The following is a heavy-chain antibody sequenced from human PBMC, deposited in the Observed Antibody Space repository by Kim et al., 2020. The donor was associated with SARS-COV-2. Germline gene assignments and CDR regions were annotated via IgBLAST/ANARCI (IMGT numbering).Heavy chain of an antibody. J-gene: IGHJ4*02. CDR2: IYYSGST. D-gene: IGHD3-10*01. CDR1: GGSISSSSYY. Sequence: SETLSLTCTVSGGSISSSSYYWGWIRQPPGKGLEWIGSIYYSGSTYYNPSLKSRVTISVDTSKNQFSLKLSSVTAADTAVYYCASSAEPTLQLLWFGEPIHWGQGTLVTVSS. V-gene: IGHV4-39*01. CDR3: ASSAEPTLQLLWFGEPIH.